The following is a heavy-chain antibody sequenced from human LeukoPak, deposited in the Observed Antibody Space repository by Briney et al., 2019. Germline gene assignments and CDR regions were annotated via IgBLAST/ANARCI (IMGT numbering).Heavy chain of an antibody. CDR3: ARARPGDY. CDR1: GFTFSSYW. Sequence: QPGGSLRLSCAASGFTFSSYWMHWVRQAPGKGLVWVSRSNSDGSSTSYADSVKGRFTISRGNAKNTLYLQMNSLRAEDTAVYYCARARPGDYWGQGTLVTVSS. J-gene: IGHJ4*02. V-gene: IGHV3-74*01. CDR2: SNSDGSST.